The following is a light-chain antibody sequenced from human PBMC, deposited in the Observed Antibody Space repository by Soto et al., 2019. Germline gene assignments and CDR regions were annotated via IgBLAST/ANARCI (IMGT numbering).Light chain of an antibody. CDR3: GTWDSSLSAYV. J-gene: IGLJ1*01. V-gene: IGLV1-51*02. CDR1: SSNLGNNY. CDR2: ENN. Sequence: QSVLTQPPSVSAAPGQKVTISCSGSSSNLGNNYVSWYQQLPGTAPKALIYENNKRPSGIPDRFSGSKSGTSATLGITGLQTGDEADYYCGTWDSSLSAYVFGTGTKLTVL.